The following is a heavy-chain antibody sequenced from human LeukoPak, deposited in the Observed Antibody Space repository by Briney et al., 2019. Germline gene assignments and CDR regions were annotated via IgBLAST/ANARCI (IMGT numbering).Heavy chain of an antibody. Sequence: GGSLRLSCAASGFTFSSYAMSWVRQAPGKELEWVSAISGSGGSTYYADSVKGRFTISRDNSKNTLYLQMNSLRAENTAVYCCAKAPQLWTMERFDYWGQGTLVTVSS. CDR2: ISGSGGST. CDR1: GFTFSSYA. J-gene: IGHJ4*02. D-gene: IGHD5-18*01. V-gene: IGHV3-23*01. CDR3: AKAPQLWTMERFDY.